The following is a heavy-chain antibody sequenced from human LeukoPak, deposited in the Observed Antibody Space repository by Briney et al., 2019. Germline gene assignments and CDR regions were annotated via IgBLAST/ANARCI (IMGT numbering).Heavy chain of an antibody. CDR1: GGSISSYY. CDR3: ARTDKSDAFDI. D-gene: IGHD3-9*01. J-gene: IGHJ3*02. CDR2: IYYSGST. V-gene: IGHV4-59*01. Sequence: SETLSLTCTVSGGSISSYYWSWVRQPPGKGLEWIGYIYYSGSTNYNPSLKSRVTISVDTSKNQFSLKLSSVTAADTAVYYCARTDKSDAFDIWGQGTMVTVSS.